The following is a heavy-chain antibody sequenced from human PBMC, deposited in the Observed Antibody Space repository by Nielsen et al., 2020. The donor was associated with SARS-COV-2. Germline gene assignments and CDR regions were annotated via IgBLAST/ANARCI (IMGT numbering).Heavy chain of an antibody. V-gene: IGHV4-34*01. J-gene: IGHJ4*02. CDR3: ARAVQGGFFDY. CDR2: INHSGST. D-gene: IGHD3-16*01. CDR1: GGSFSGYY. Sequence: SETLSLTCAVYGGSFSGYYWSWIRRPPGKGLEWIGEINHSGSTNYNPSLKSRVTISVDTSKNQFSLKLSSVTAADTAVYYCARAVQGGFFDYWGQGTLVTVSS.